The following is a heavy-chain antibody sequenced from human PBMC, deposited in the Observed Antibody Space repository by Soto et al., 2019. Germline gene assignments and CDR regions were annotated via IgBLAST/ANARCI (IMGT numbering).Heavy chain of an antibody. CDR1: GFTFNNYA. V-gene: IGHV3-23*01. CDR3: AKGRGGSGSLTPRVDF. D-gene: IGHD3-10*01. CDR2: ISGGGDTT. Sequence: EVQLLESGGGLVQPGGSLRLSCAASGFTFNNYAMSWVRQAPGKGLEWVSAISGGGDTTSYADSVKGRFTVSRDGSKNTLYLQMNSLRAEDTAVYYCAKGRGGSGSLTPRVDFWGQGTLVIVSS. J-gene: IGHJ4*02.